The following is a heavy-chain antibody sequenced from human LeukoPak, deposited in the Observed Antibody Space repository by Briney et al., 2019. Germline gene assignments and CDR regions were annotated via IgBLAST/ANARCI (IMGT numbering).Heavy chain of an antibody. J-gene: IGHJ4*02. CDR3: APRGGNLLNLVDY. CDR2: ISGSGGST. Sequence: PGGSLRLSCAVSGFNFNDAWMSWVRQAPGKGLEWVSAISGSGGSTYYTDSVKGRFTISRDNSKNTLYLQMNSLRAEDTAVYYCAPRGGNLLNLVDYWGQGTLVTVSS. CDR1: GFNFNDAW. D-gene: IGHD3-16*01. V-gene: IGHV3-23*01.